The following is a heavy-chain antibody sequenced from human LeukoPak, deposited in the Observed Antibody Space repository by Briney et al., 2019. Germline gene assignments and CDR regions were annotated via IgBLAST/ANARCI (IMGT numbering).Heavy chain of an antibody. J-gene: IGHJ3*02. Sequence: PSETLSLTCAVSGGSLSAYYWTWIRQPPGKGLEWIGEINHRGTTNYNPSLKSRVTISVDTSKNQFSLKLSSVTAADTAVYYCAREDGTSMDNAFDIWGQGTMVTVSS. D-gene: IGHD5-18*01. CDR2: INHRGTT. V-gene: IGHV4-34*01. CDR3: AREDGTSMDNAFDI. CDR1: GGSLSAYY.